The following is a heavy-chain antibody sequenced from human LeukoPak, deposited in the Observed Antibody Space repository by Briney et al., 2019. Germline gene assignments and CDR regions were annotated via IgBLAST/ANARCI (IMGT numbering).Heavy chain of an antibody. CDR2: IRYDGSNK. J-gene: IGHJ6*02. CDR1: GFTFSSYG. CDR3: AKEILGGSGSYYRYYYGMDV. Sequence: GGSPRLSCAASGFTFSSYGMHWVRQAPGKGLEWVAFIRYDGSNKYYADSVKGRFTISRDNSKNTLYLQMNSLRAEDTAVYYCAKEILGGSGSYYRYYYGMDVWGQGTTVTVSS. V-gene: IGHV3-30*02. D-gene: IGHD3-10*01.